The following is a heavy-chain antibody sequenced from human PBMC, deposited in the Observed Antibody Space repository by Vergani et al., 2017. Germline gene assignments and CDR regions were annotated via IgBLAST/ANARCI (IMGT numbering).Heavy chain of an antibody. CDR3: ARQRPGSGWSPGDFDD. V-gene: IGHV4-39*01. CDR2: IYYSGLT. Sequence: QLQLQQSGPGLVKPSETLFLTCTVSADPISSGSHYWGWIRQPPGKSLEWIGSIYYSGLTYYNPSLKSRVAISVDTSKNQFSLKVTSVTAADTAVYFCARQRPGSGWSPGDFDDWGQGILVTVSS. J-gene: IGHJ4*02. D-gene: IGHD6-19*01. CDR1: ADPISSGSHY.